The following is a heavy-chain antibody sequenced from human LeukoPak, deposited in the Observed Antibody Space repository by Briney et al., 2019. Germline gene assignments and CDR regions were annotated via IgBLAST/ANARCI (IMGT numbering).Heavy chain of an antibody. CDR1: GGSISSYY. J-gene: IGHJ5*02. D-gene: IGHD4-17*01. CDR3: ARVCYGDYVYWFDP. CDR2: IYYSGST. V-gene: IGHV4-59*06. Sequence: SETLPLTCTVSGGSISSYYWSWIRQHPGKGLEWIGYIYYSGSTYYNPSLKSRVTISVDTSKNRFSLKLNSVTAADTAVYYCARVCYGDYVYWFDPWGQGTLVTVSS.